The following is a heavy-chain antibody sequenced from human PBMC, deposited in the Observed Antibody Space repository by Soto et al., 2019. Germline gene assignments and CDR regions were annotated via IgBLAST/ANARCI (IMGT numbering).Heavy chain of an antibody. J-gene: IGHJ4*02. Sequence: QVQLVESGGGVVQPGRSLRLSCAASGFTFSSYGMHWVRQAPGKGLEWVAVISYDGSNKYYADSVKGRFTISRDNSKNTLYLQMNSLRAEDTAVYYCANSVLVAYYFDYWGQGTLVTVSS. CDR1: GFTFSSYG. D-gene: IGHD6-13*01. CDR2: ISYDGSNK. CDR3: ANSVLVAYYFDY. V-gene: IGHV3-30*18.